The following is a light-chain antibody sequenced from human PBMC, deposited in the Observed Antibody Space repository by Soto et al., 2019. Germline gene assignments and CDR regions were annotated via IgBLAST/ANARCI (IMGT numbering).Light chain of an antibody. J-gene: IGKJ4*01. CDR2: AAS. V-gene: IGKV3-11*01. CDR3: QQRSYWLT. CDR1: QSVSSNY. Sequence: DIVLTQSSGTLSLSPGERATLSCRASQSVSSNYITWYQQQPGHAPRILIYAASNRATGIPARFSGSGSGTDFTLTISSLEPEDFAVYYCQQRSYWLTFGEGTKVDI.